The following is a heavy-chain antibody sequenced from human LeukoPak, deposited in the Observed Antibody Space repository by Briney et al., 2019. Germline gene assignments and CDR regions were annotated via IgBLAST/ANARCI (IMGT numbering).Heavy chain of an antibody. CDR2: IASGSTYI. D-gene: IGHD2/OR15-2a*01. J-gene: IGHJ4*02. CDR3: ARDLFYAHDY. V-gene: IGHV3-21*05. Sequence: GSLRLSCTASGFTFGDYAMSWVRQAPGKGLEWVSYIASGSTYIYYADSVKGRFTISRDNAKNSLYLQMNSLRAEDTAVYYCARDLFYAHDYWGQGTQVTVSS. CDR1: GFTFGDYA.